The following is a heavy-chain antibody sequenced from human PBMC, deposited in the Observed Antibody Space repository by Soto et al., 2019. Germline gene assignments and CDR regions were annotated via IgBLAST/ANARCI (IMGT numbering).Heavy chain of an antibody. V-gene: IGHV3-30*18. Sequence: GGSLRLSCAASGFTFSSYGMHWVRQAPGKGLEWVAVISYDGSNKYYAESVKGRFTISRDNSKNTLYLQMNSLRVEVTSVYYCAKDYGYCSGGSCYSSGWFDPWGQGT. CDR2: ISYDGSNK. CDR3: AKDYGYCSGGSCYSSGWFDP. CDR1: GFTFSSYG. J-gene: IGHJ5*02. D-gene: IGHD2-15*01.